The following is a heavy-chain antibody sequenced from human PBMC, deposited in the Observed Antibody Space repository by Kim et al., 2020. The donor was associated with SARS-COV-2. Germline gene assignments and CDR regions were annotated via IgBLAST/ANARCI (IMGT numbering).Heavy chain of an antibody. V-gene: IGHV1-69*04. CDR3: ARDIAGMTVTTGLG. Sequence: AQKFQGRVTITADKSTSTAYMELSSLRSEDTAVYYCARDIAGMTVTTGLGWGQGTLVTVSS. J-gene: IGHJ4*02. D-gene: IGHD4-17*01.